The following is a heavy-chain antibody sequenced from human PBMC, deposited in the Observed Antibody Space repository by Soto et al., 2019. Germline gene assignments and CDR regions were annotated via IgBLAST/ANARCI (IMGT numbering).Heavy chain of an antibody. CDR2: IYYSGST. J-gene: IGHJ4*02. D-gene: IGHD1-26*01. CDR1: GGSISSGSYY. Sequence: QVQLQESGPGLVKPSQTLSLTCTVSGGSISSGSYYWSWIRQPPGKGLEWMGYIYYSGSTNYNPSLKSRVTISVDTSKNQFSLKLSSVTAADTAVYYCARDQPPYSGSYPVDWGQGTLVTVSS. CDR3: ARDQPPYSGSYPVD. V-gene: IGHV4-61*01.